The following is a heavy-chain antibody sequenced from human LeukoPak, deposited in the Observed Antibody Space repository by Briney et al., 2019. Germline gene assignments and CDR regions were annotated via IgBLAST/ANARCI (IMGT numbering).Heavy chain of an antibody. Sequence: GGSLRLSCVASGFTFNDFAMHWVRQAPEKGLEWVSGISWNSGSIGYADSVKGRFTISRDNAKNSLYLQMNSLRAEDTALYYCAKDTDGAAAGTTWGHWGQGTLVTVSS. CDR3: AKDTDGAAAGTTWGH. J-gene: IGHJ4*02. CDR2: ISWNSGSI. V-gene: IGHV3-9*01. D-gene: IGHD6-13*01. CDR1: GFTFNDFA.